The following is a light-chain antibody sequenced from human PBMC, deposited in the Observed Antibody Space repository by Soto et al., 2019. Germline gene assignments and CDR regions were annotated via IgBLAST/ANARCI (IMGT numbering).Light chain of an antibody. J-gene: IGKJ4*01. CDR3: QQYSSSPLT. CDR1: QNIASTF. V-gene: IGKV3-20*01. CDR2: GVS. Sequence: EIVLTQSPGTLSLSPGERATLSCRARQNIASTFLAWYQQKPGQAPRLLMYGVSTRATGTPDRFSGSGSGTDFTLTISRLEPEDFAVYHCQQYSSSPLTFGQGTKVDIK.